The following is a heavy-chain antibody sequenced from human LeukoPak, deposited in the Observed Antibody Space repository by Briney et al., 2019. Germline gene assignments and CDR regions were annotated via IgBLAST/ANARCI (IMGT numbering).Heavy chain of an antibody. D-gene: IGHD1-26*01. V-gene: IGHV3-74*01. CDR2: INTDGSST. J-gene: IGHJ4*02. CDR3: SRDLRGADDY. Sequence: GGSLRLSCAASGFTFSRYSMNWVRRAPGKGLVWVSHINTDGSSTNYADSVKGRFTISRDNAKNTLYLQMNSLRAEDTAVYYCSRDLRGADDYWGQGTLVTVSS. CDR1: GFTFSRYS.